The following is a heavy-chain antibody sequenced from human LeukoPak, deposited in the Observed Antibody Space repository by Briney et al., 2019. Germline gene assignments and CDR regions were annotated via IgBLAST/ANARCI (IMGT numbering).Heavy chain of an antibody. CDR1: GFTFISYE. V-gene: IGHV3-48*03. Sequence: GSLRLSCAASGFTFISYEMNWVRQAPGKGLEWVSYISSSGSTIYYADSVKGRFTISRDNAKNSLYLQMNSLRAEDTAVYYCARVSADLDYWGQGTLVTVSS. CDR3: ARVSADLDY. J-gene: IGHJ4*02. CDR2: ISSSGSTI.